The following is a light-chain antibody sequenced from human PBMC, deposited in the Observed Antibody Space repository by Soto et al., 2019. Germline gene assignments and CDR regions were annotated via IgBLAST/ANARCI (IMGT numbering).Light chain of an antibody. J-gene: IGLJ1*01. CDR2: EVV. CDR3: KSYAGSNTYV. V-gene: IGLV2-8*01. Sequence: QSVLTQPPSASGSPGQSVTISCTGTKNDIGVYDFVSWYQHHPGKAPRLIIYEVVQRPSGVPDRFSVSKSSNTASLTVSGLQAEDEADYFCKSYAGSNTYVFGSGTKVTVL. CDR1: KNDIGVYDF.